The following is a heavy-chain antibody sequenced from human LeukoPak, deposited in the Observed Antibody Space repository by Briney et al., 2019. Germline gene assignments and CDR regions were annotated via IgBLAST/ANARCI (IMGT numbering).Heavy chain of an antibody. D-gene: IGHD2-2*01. CDR3: ARGRGYAWAAPYYYMDV. CDR2: INHSGST. J-gene: IGHJ6*03. CDR1: GGSFSGYY. V-gene: IGHV4-34*01. Sequence: SSETLSLTCAVYGGSFSGYYWSWIRQPPGKGLEWIGEINHSGSTNYNPSLKSRVTISVDTSKNQFSLKLSSVTAADTAVYYCARGRGYAWAAPYYYMDVWGKGTTVTVSS.